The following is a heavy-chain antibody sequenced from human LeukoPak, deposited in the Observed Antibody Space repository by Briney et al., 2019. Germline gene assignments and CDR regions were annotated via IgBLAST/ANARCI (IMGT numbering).Heavy chain of an antibody. CDR1: GFTFSSYS. D-gene: IGHD6-13*01. V-gene: IGHV3-21*01. Sequence: NAGGSLRLSCAASGFTFSSYSMNWVRQAPGKGLEWVSSISSSSSYIYYADSVKGRFTISRDNAKNSLYLQMNSLRAEDTAVYYCASEIIAATSLGDYWGQGTLVTVSS. CDR3: ASEIIAATSLGDY. J-gene: IGHJ4*02. CDR2: ISSSSSYI.